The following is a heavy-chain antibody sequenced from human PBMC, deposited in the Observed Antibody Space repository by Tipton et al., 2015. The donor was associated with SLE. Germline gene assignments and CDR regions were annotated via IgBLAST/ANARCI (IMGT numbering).Heavy chain of an antibody. V-gene: IGHV3-23*03. CDR3: AQDRLCIGGSCQRSYSYGLDV. CDR2: IFAGGNA. J-gene: IGHJ6*02. CDR1: GFTFSSHG. Sequence: GSLRLSCAASGFTFSSHGMTWVRQAPGKGLEWVSLIFAGGNAYYADSVKGRFTISRDDSKNTLYLQMNNLSFEDTALYYCAQDRLCIGGSCQRSYSYGLDVWGQGTTVTVSS. D-gene: IGHD2-15*01.